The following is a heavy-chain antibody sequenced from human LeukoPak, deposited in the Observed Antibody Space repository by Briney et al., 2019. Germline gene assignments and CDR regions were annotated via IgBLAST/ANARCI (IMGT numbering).Heavy chain of an antibody. Sequence: ESLQISCMGSGYSFTSYWIGWVPQMHGKGLEWMGIINPVDPPSRFSPSSQVQVPISVAKSITTAYLQWSRLTASATAMFYCARLVNWGYDYWGQGTLVTVSS. CDR3: ARLVNWGYDY. J-gene: IGHJ4*02. CDR2: INPVDPPS. V-gene: IGHV5-51*01. D-gene: IGHD7-27*01. CDR1: GYSFTSYW.